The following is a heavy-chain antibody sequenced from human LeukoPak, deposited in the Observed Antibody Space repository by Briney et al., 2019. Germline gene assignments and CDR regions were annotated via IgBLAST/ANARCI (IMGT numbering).Heavy chain of an antibody. CDR2: IYTSGST. D-gene: IGHD3-10*01. J-gene: IGHJ3*02. Sequence: SETLSLTCTVSGGSISSYYWSWIRQPAGKGLEWIGRIYTSGSTNYNPSLKSRVTMSVDTSKNQFSLKLSSVTAADTAVYYCAREAMVRGVVAFDIWGQGTMVTVSS. CDR3: AREAMVRGVVAFDI. CDR1: GGSISSYY. V-gene: IGHV4-4*07.